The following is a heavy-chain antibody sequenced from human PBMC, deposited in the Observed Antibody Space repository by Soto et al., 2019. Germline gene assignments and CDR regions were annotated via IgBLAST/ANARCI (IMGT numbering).Heavy chain of an antibody. CDR1: GFMFSSYT. J-gene: IGHJ4*02. D-gene: IGHD2-2*01. CDR3: ARGCSSASCYYY. V-gene: IGHV3-21*01. Sequence: PVGSLRLSCTASGFMFSSYTMNWVRQAPGKGLEWVSSVSFRGDIYYADSLEGRFTISRDDAKNSLYLQMNSLRAEDTVVYYCARGCSSASCYYYWGQGTLVTVSS. CDR2: VSFRGDI.